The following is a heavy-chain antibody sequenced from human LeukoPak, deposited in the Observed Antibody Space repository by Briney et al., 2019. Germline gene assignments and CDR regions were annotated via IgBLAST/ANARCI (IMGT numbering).Heavy chain of an antibody. D-gene: IGHD2-15*01. J-gene: IGHJ4*02. CDR3: AKKIPGMVGAAPDY. CDR1: GFIFSTYG. V-gene: IGHV3-30*18. CDR2: ISFDGSNI. Sequence: GGSLRLSCTASGFIFSTYGMHWVRQAPGKGLEWVAVISFDGSNIYYADSVKGRFTISRDNSENTLYLQMNNLRAEDTAVYYCAKKIPGMVGAAPDYWGQGTLVTVSS.